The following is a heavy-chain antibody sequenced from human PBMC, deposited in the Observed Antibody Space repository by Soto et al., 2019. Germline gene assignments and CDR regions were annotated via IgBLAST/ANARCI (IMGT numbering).Heavy chain of an antibody. Sequence: SGPALVNPTQTLTLTCTFSVFSLSTIGLGVGWIRQPPGKALEWLALIYWNDDKRYSPSLKSRLTITKDTSKNQVVLTMTNMDPVDTATYYCAHERYSSGPWVFDYWGQGTLVTVSS. D-gene: IGHD6-19*01. CDR2: IYWNDDK. J-gene: IGHJ4*02. CDR1: VFSLSTIGLG. CDR3: AHERYSSGPWVFDY. V-gene: IGHV2-5*01.